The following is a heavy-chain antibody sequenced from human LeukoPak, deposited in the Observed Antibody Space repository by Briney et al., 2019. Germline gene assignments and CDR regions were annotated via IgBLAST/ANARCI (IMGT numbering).Heavy chain of an antibody. CDR3: AKEGLTTVVTPVDYFQH. CDR2: INSAGST. Sequence: GWSLRLSCAASGFTFSNYAMSWVRQAPGKGLEWVSTINSAGSTYYADSVKGHFTISRDNYKNTLYLHMDSLRAEDTAVYYCAKEGLTTVVTPVDYFQHWGQGTLVTVSS. CDR1: GFTFSNYA. J-gene: IGHJ1*01. D-gene: IGHD4-23*01. V-gene: IGHV3-23*01.